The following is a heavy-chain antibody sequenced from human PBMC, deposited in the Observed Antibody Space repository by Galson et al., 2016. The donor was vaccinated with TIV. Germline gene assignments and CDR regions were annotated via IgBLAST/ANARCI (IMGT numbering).Heavy chain of an antibody. J-gene: IGHJ6*02. CDR2: ISDSGKT. V-gene: IGHV3-66*03. CDR3: ARDRVIDAYYYHYTYGLDV. D-gene: IGHD2-21*01. CDR1: GLAVGKNY. Sequence: SLRLSCASSGLAVGKNYMTWVRQAPGKGLEWVALISDSGKTYYSESVRGRFTISRDNSRNTLYLQMSGLRAEDTAVYYCARDRVIDAYYYHYTYGLDVWGLGTTATVSS.